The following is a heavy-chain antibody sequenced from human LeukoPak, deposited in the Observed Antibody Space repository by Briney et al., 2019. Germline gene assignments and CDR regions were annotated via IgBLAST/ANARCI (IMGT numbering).Heavy chain of an antibody. Sequence: SETLSLTCTVSGGSISSYYWSWLRQPPGKGREGVGYIYYSGSTNYNPSLKSRVTISVDTSKTQFSLRLSSVTAADTAVYYCARVDTAMVSLDYWGQGTLVPVSS. D-gene: IGHD5-18*01. J-gene: IGHJ4*02. CDR1: GGSISSYY. CDR2: IYYSGST. CDR3: ARVDTAMVSLDY. V-gene: IGHV4-59*08.